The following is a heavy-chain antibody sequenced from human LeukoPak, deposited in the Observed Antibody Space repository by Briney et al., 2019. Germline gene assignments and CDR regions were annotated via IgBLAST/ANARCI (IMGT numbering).Heavy chain of an antibody. J-gene: IGHJ4*02. CDR3: ARDKRTYYYDSSGYYHDY. D-gene: IGHD3-22*01. CDR2: INPNSGGT. V-gene: IGHV1-2*02. CDR1: GYTFSSYG. Sequence: ASVKVSCKASGYTFSSYGISWVRQAPGQGLEWMGWINPNSGGTNYAQKFQGRVTMTRDTSISTAYMELSRLRSDDTAVYYCARDKRTYYYDSSGYYHDYWGQGTLVTVSS.